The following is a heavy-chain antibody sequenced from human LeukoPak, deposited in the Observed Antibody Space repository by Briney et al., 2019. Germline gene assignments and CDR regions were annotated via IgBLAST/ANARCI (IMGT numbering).Heavy chain of an antibody. CDR2: IYTSGST. CDR1: GGSISSGSYY. J-gene: IGHJ5*02. CDR3: AREGYDILTGYFFNWFDP. V-gene: IGHV4-61*02. D-gene: IGHD3-9*01. Sequence: SETLSLTCTVSGGSISSGSYYWSWIRQPAGKGLEWIGRIYTSGSTNYNPSLKSRFTISVDTSKNQFSLKLSSVTAADTAVYYCAREGYDILTGYFFNWFDPWGQGTLVTVSS.